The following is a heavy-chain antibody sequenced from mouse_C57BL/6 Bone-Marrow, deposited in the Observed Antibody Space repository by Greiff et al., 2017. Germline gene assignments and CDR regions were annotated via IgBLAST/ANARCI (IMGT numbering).Heavy chain of an antibody. Sequence: EVKLQESGGGLVQPKGSLKLSCAASGFSFNTYAMNWVRQAPGKGLEWVARIRSKSNNYATYYADSVKDRFTISRDDSESMLYLQMNNLKTEDTAMYYCVRLTSYWYFDVWGTGTTVTVSS. CDR2: IRSKSNNYAT. CDR3: VRLTSYWYFDV. CDR1: GFSFNTYA. V-gene: IGHV10-1*01. J-gene: IGHJ1*03.